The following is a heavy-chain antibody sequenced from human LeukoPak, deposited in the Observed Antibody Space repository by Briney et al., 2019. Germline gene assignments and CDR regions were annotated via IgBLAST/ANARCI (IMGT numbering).Heavy chain of an antibody. CDR3: ARGYDFWSGYSWFDP. CDR2: INSDGSST. CDR1: GFTFSSYW. J-gene: IGHJ5*02. V-gene: IGHV3-74*01. D-gene: IGHD3-3*01. Sequence: GGSLRLSCAASGFTFSSYWMHWVRQAPGKGLVWVSRINSDGSSTSYADSVKGRFTISRDNAKNTPYLQMNSLRAEDTAVYYCARGYDFWSGYSWFDPWGQGTLVTVSS.